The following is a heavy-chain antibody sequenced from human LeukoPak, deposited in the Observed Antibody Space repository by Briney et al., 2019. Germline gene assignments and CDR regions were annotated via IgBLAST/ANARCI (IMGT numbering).Heavy chain of an antibody. CDR1: GYTFTGYY. CDR3: ARGRGSSSSWPDDY. Sequence: ASVKVSCKASGYTFTGYYMHWVRQAPGQGLEWMGWINPNSGGTNYAQKFQGRVTMTRDTSISTAYMELSRLRSDDTAVYYCARGRGSSSSWPDDYWGQGTLVTVSS. D-gene: IGHD6-13*01. CDR2: INPNSGGT. J-gene: IGHJ4*02. V-gene: IGHV1-2*02.